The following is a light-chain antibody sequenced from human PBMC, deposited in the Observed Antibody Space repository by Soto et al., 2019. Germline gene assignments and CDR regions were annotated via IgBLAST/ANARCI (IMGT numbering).Light chain of an antibody. J-gene: IGKJ1*01. CDR2: DAS. V-gene: IGKV1-5*01. CDR3: QQYSSYYRP. Sequence: DIQMTQSPSMLSAAVGGRVTISCRASQNVNIFLAWYQQKPGKAPKLLISDASTLESGVPSRFSGSGSGTEFTLTITGLQPDDSATYYCQQYSSYYRPFGQGTKVDIK. CDR1: QNVNIF.